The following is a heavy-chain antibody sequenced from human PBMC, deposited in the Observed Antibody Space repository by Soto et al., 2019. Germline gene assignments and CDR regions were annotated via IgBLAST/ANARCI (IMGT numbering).Heavy chain of an antibody. V-gene: IGHV1-2*04. Sequence: QVQLVQSGAEVKKPGASVKVSCKASGYAFGEYYIHWMRQAPGQGLEWLGWINPNSGRTKSAQQFQGWVTMTRDTSISTAYMEISWLKSDDTAVYYCARESGGATATLDYYYFYMDVWGKGTTVTVSS. D-gene: IGHD5-12*01. CDR3: ARESGGATATLDYYYFYMDV. J-gene: IGHJ6*03. CDR2: INPNSGRT. CDR1: GYAFGEYY.